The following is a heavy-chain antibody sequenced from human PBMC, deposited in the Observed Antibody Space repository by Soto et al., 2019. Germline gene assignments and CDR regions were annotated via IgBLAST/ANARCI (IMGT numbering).Heavy chain of an antibody. CDR3: ATGGYRDSSSEFDI. J-gene: IGHJ3*02. V-gene: IGHV1-24*01. CDR1: GYTLTELS. D-gene: IGHD6-13*01. CDR2: FDPEDGET. Sequence: QVQLVQSGAEVKKPGASVKVSCKVSGYTLTELSMHWVRQAPGKGLEWMGGFDPEDGETIYAQKFQGRVTMTEDRSTDTAYMELSSLRSEDTAVYYCATGGYRDSSSEFDIWRQGTMVAVSS.